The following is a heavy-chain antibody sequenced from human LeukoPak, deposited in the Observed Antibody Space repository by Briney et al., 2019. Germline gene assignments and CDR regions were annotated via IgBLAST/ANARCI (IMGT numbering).Heavy chain of an antibody. CDR3: ASLIVGGDYFDY. D-gene: IGHD1-26*01. Sequence: SVKVSCKASGYSSTNYGISWVRQAPGQGLEWMGGIIPIFGTANYAQKFQGRVTITADESTSTAYMELSSLRSEDTAVYYCASLIVGGDYFDYWGQGTLVTVSS. J-gene: IGHJ4*02. V-gene: IGHV1-69*13. CDR2: IIPIFGTA. CDR1: GYSSTNYG.